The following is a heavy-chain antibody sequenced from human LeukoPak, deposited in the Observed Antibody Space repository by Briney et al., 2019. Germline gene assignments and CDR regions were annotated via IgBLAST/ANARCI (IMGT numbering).Heavy chain of an antibody. CDR2: IYYSGST. CDR1: GGSISSYY. V-gene: IGHV4-59*01. J-gene: IGHJ3*02. Sequence: NPSETLSLTCTVSGGSISSYYWSWIRRPPGKGLEWIGYIYYSGSTNYNPSLKSRVTISVDTSKNQFSLKLSSVTAADTAVYYCARGLPNDDAFDIWGQGTMVTVSS. CDR3: ARGLPNDDAFDI. D-gene: IGHD2-2*01.